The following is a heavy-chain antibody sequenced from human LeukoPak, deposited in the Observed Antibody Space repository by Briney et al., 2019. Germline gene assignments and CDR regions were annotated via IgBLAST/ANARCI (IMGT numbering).Heavy chain of an antibody. CDR3: ARGTDSLDY. CDR1: GYSFSTYW. D-gene: IGHD2-21*01. J-gene: IGHJ4*02. CDR2: IDPDDSDT. V-gene: IGHV5-51*01. Sequence: GESLKISCKGSGYSFSTYWIGWVRQMPGKGLEWMGIIDPDDSDTRYSPSFQGQVTISADKSIRTAYLQWSSLKASDTAVYYCARGTDSLDYWGQGTVVTVSS.